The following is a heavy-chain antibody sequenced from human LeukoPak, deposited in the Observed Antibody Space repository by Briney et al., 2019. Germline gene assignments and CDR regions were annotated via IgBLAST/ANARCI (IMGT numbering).Heavy chain of an antibody. J-gene: IGHJ4*02. CDR3: AGHHPRNTVDF. CDR1: GGSISSYY. Sequence: SETLSLTCTVSGGSISSYYWSWIRQPPGKGLEWIAYISDIGSIDYNPPLKSRVTISLDTSKNQFSLKLSSVTAADTAVYYCAGHHPRNTVDFWGQGTLVTVSS. D-gene: IGHD2-8*02. V-gene: IGHV4-59*08. CDR2: ISDIGSI.